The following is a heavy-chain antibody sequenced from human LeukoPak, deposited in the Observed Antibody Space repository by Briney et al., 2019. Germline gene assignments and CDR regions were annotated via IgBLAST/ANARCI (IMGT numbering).Heavy chain of an antibody. J-gene: IGHJ6*02. Sequence: GGSLRLSCAASGLTVSSNYMSWVRQAPGKGLEWVSVIYSGGSTYYADSVKGRFTISRDNSKNTLYLQMNSLRAEDTAVYYCARDPAVDGWLYGMDVWGQGTTVTVSS. CDR3: ARDPAVDGWLYGMDV. V-gene: IGHV3-53*01. CDR1: GLTVSSNY. D-gene: IGHD5-12*01. CDR2: IYSGGST.